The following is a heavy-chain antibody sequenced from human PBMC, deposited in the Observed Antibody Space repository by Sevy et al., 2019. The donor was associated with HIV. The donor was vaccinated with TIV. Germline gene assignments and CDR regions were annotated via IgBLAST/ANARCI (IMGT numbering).Heavy chain of an antibody. CDR3: ARLDGDYDYYYGMDV. J-gene: IGHJ6*02. V-gene: IGHV4-59*12. CDR1: GGSISSYY. Sequence: SEALSLTCTVSGGSISSYYWSWIRQPPGKGLEWVGYIYYSGSTNYNPSLKSRVTKSVDTSKNQFSLKLSSVTAADTAVYYCARLDGDYDYYYGMDVWGQGTTVTVSS. CDR2: IYYSGST. D-gene: IGHD4-17*01.